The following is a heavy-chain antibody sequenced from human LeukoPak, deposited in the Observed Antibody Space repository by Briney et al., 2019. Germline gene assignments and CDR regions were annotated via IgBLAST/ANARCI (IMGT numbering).Heavy chain of an antibody. Sequence: ASVKVSCKASGYSFSSNDINWVRQATGQGLEWMGWMNPNSGNTGYAQKFQGRVTMTKNTSISTAYMELSSLRSEDTAVYYCARDQSRGYGFDYWGQGALVIVSS. J-gene: IGHJ4*02. V-gene: IGHV1-8*01. D-gene: IGHD5-12*01. CDR1: GYSFSSND. CDR3: ARDQSRGYGFDY. CDR2: MNPNSGNT.